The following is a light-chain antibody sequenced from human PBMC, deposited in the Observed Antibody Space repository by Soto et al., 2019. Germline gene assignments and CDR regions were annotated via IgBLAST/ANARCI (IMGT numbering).Light chain of an antibody. CDR2: DAS. J-gene: IGKJ5*01. V-gene: IGKV3D-20*01. CDR3: QQYGNSPSTT. CDR1: QSLSNNY. Sequence: EIVMTQSPATLSVSPGERATLSCGASQSLSNNYLAWYQQKPGQAPRLLLYDASSRATGIPDRFSGSGSGTDFTLTISRLEPEDFAMYYCQQYGNSPSTTFGQGTRLEIK.